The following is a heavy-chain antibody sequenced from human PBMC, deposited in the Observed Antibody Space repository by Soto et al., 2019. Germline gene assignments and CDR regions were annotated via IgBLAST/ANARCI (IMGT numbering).Heavy chain of an antibody. CDR3: ARGYDSYGSHSGDAFDI. V-gene: IGHV4-38-2*01. CDR2: IYHSGTT. Sequence: SETLSLTCAVSGDSITSIYHWAWIRQPPGRGLEWVASIYHSGTTYYNPSLKSRVTISVDTSKNQFSLKLSSVTAADTAVYYCARGYDSYGSHSGDAFDIWGQGTMVTVSS. CDR1: GDSITSIYH. D-gene: IGHD5-18*01. J-gene: IGHJ3*02.